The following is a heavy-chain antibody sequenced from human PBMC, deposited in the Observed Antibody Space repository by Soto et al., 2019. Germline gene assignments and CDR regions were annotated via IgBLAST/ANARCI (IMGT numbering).Heavy chain of an antibody. CDR2: ISHDGRNK. V-gene: IGHV3-30*03. Sequence: SGGSLRLSCEASGFAFSNYGMHCFRQAPGKGLEWVSVISHDGRNKYYADSVKGRFTISRDNSKNTLYLQMNTLTAEDTAVYYCGGGLYFFDYCGQGTLVTVSS. J-gene: IGHJ4*02. CDR1: GFAFSNYG. CDR3: GGGLYFFDY. D-gene: IGHD5-12*01.